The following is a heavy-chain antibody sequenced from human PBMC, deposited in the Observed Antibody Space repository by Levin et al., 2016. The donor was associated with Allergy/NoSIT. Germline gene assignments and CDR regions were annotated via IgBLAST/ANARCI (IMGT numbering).Heavy chain of an antibody. CDR3: ARESYTNHSLNWFDP. CDR1: GYSFSDYY. V-gene: IGHV1-2*04. D-gene: IGHD1-14*01. Sequence: ASVKVSCKASGYSFSDYYIYWLRQAPGQGLEWMGWTSPNGGTHYAEKFQGWVTLTRDTPSSTAYLEMRRLKSDDSAVYYCARESYTNHSLNWFDPWGQGTLVTVSS. CDR2: TSPNGGT. J-gene: IGHJ5*02.